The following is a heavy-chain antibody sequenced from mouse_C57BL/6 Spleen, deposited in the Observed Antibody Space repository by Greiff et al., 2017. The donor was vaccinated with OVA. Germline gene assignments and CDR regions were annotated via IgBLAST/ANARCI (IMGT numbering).Heavy chain of an antibody. CDR1: GYTFTSYW. CDR2: IHPNSGST. V-gene: IGHV1-64*01. Sequence: QVQLKQPGAELVKPGASVKLSCKASGYTFTSYWMHWVKQRPGQGLEWIGMIHPNSGSTNYNEKFKSKATLTVDKSSSTAYMQLSSLTSEDSAVYYCARVEVWSPYYAMDYWGQGTSVTVSS. D-gene: IGHD2-10*02. CDR3: ARVEVWSPYYAMDY. J-gene: IGHJ4*01.